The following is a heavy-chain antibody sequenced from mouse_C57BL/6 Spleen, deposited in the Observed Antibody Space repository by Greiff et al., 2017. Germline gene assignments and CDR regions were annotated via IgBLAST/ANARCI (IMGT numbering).Heavy chain of an antibody. CDR3: ATPHGISTYYFDY. Sequence: QVQLQQPGAELVKPGASVKLSCKASGYTFTSYWMHWVKQRPGQGLEWIGMIHPNSGSTNYNEKFKSKATLTVDKSSSTAYMQLSSLTSEDSAVYYCATPHGISTYYFDYWGQGTTLTVSS. CDR1: GYTFTSYW. D-gene: IGHD1-1*01. CDR2: IHPNSGST. J-gene: IGHJ2*01. V-gene: IGHV1-64*01.